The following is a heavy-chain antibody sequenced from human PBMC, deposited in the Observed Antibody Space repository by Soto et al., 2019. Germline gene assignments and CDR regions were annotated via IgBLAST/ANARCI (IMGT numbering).Heavy chain of an antibody. D-gene: IGHD6-19*01. CDR1: GFTFSGYS. Sequence: EVQLVESGGGLVQPGGSLRLFCAASGFTFSGYSMFWVRQAPGKGLEYVSAINTNGVNTFYAKSVKGRFTISRDNSKNTMYLQRGRLRAEDMAVYYCARGRVEDSSGWATYFDYWGQGTLVTVSS. J-gene: IGHJ4*02. CDR2: INTNGVNT. CDR3: ARGRVEDSSGWATYFDY. V-gene: IGHV3-64*01.